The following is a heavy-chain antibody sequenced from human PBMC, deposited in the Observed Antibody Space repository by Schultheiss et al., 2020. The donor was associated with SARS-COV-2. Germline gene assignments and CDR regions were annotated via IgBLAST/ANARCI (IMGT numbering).Heavy chain of an antibody. CDR2: IYYSGST. CDR3: ARGGPYGDYVGWFDP. V-gene: IGHV4-59*01. J-gene: IGHJ5*02. D-gene: IGHD4-17*01. Sequence: SETLSLTCTVSGGSISSYYWSWIRQPPGKGLEWIGYIYYSGSTNYNTSLRSRVTISVDTSKNQFSLKLSSVTAADTAVYYCARGGPYGDYVGWFDPWGQGTLVTVSS. CDR1: GGSISSYY.